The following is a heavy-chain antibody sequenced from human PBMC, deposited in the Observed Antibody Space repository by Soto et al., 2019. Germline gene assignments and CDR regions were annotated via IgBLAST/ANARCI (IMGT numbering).Heavy chain of an antibody. Sequence: ASVKVSCKASGYTFSGFYMHWVRQAPGQGLEWMGYIVPGSGGAGYTEKFLGRITVTRDTSSTTVYMEMNSLRFEDTAVYYCVREYSPGVFEYWGQGTQVTVSS. J-gene: IGHJ4*02. CDR1: GYTFSGFY. CDR3: VREYSPGVFEY. D-gene: IGHD5-12*01. V-gene: IGHV1-46*01. CDR2: IVPGSGGA.